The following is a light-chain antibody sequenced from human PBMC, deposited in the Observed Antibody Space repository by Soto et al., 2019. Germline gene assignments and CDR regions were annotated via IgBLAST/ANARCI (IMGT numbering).Light chain of an antibody. CDR3: SSYTISSTVI. V-gene: IGLV2-14*03. Sequence: QSALTQPASVSGSPGQSITISCTGTSSDVGGYNFVSWYQQHPGKAPKFIIYDVRNRPSGVSNRFSGSRSGNTASLTISGLQAEYEADYYCSSYTISSTVIFGGGTKLTVL. CDR2: DVR. J-gene: IGLJ2*01. CDR1: SSDVGGYNF.